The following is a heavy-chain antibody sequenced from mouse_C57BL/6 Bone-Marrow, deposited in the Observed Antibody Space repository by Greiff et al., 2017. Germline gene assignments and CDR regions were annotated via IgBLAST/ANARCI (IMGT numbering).Heavy chain of an antibody. CDR3: TTWGDYGFDY. D-gene: IGHD2-4*01. Sequence: VQLQQSGAELVRPGASVKLSCTASGFNIKDDYMHWVKQRPEQGLEWIGWIDPENGDTEYASKFQGKATITADTSSNTAYLQLRSLTSEDTAVYYCTTWGDYGFDYWGQGTTLTVSS. V-gene: IGHV14-4*01. CDR1: GFNIKDDY. CDR2: IDPENGDT. J-gene: IGHJ2*01.